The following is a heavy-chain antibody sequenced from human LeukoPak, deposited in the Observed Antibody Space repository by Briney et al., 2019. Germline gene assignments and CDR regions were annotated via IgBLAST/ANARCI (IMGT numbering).Heavy chain of an antibody. J-gene: IGHJ4*02. CDR3: AKEERMATSCY. V-gene: IGHV3-23*01. CDR2: ISGSGGSI. Sequence: GRSLRLSCAASGFTFDDYAMHWVRQAPGKGLEWVSAISGSGGSIYYADSVKGRLTISRDNSKNTLYLQMNSLRAEDTAVYYCAKEERMATSCYWGQGTLVTVSS. CDR1: GFTFDDYA. D-gene: IGHD5-24*01.